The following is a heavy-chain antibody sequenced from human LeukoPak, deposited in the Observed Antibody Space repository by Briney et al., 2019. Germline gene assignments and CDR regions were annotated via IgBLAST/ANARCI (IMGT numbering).Heavy chain of an antibody. J-gene: IGHJ4*02. CDR3: AKEAVDYDILTGYYTTGYFDY. CDR1: GITLSSYA. CDR2: ISGSGGNT. V-gene: IGHV3-23*01. Sequence: GGSLRLSCAVSGITLSSYAMSWVRQAPGKGLEWVSGISGSGGNTYYADSVKGRFTISRDNSKNTLYLQMSSLRAEDTAVYYCAKEAVDYDILTGYYTTGYFDYWGQGTLVTVSS. D-gene: IGHD3-9*01.